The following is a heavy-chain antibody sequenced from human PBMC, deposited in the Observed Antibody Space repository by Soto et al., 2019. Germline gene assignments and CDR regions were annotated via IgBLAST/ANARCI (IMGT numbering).Heavy chain of an antibody. CDR2: IIPIFGTA. CDR3: ARCLWEGDYVSYYFDY. D-gene: IGHD4-17*01. V-gene: IGHV1-69*12. J-gene: IGHJ4*02. Sequence: QVQLVQSGAEVKKPGSSVKVCCKASGGTFSSYAISWVRQAPGQGLEWMGGIIPIFGTANYAQKFQGRVTITADESTSTAYMELSSLRSEDTAVYYCARCLWEGDYVSYYFDYWGQGTLVTVSS. CDR1: GGTFSSYA.